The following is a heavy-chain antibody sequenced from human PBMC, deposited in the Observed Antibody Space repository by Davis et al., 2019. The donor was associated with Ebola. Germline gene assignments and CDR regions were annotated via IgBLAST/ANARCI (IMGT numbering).Heavy chain of an antibody. CDR2: IWYDGSNK. CDR1: GFTFSSYG. D-gene: IGHD4-17*01. CDR3: ARGTTTVYDYYYTYTVYDYYYGMDV. V-gene: IGHV3-33*01. Sequence: GESLKISCAASGFTFSSYGMHWVRQAPGKGLEWVAVIWYDGSNKYYADSVKGRFTISRDNSKNTLYLQMNSLRAEDTAVYYCARGTTTVYDYYYTYTVYDYYYGMDVWGQGTTVTVSS. J-gene: IGHJ6*02.